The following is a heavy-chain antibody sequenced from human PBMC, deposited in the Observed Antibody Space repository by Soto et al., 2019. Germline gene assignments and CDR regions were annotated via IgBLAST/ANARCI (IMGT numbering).Heavy chain of an antibody. CDR3: ATSYGSGYRAFDY. D-gene: IGHD3-10*01. Sequence: QVQLVQSGAEVKRPGSSVKVSCKASGDTFSFYSINWVRQAPGLGLEWMGRVNPILSMSNYAQRFQGRVTMAADRSTSAAELERSGLRSEATAMYYCATSYGSGYRAFDYWGQGALVTVSS. CDR1: GDTFSFYS. CDR2: VNPILSMS. V-gene: IGHV1-69*04. J-gene: IGHJ4*02.